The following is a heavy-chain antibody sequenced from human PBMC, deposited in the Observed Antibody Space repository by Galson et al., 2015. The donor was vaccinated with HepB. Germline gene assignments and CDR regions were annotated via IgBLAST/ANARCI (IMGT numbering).Heavy chain of an antibody. CDR1: GFTFSSYG. V-gene: IGHV3-30*18. Sequence: SLRLSCAASGFTFSSYGMRWVRQAPGKGLEWVAVISYDGSNKYYADSVKGRFTISRDNSKNTLYLQMNSLRAEDTAVYYCAKDWGAGGALRLWGQGTLVTVSS. CDR3: AKDWGAGGALRL. D-gene: IGHD3-16*01. J-gene: IGHJ4*02. CDR2: ISYDGSNK.